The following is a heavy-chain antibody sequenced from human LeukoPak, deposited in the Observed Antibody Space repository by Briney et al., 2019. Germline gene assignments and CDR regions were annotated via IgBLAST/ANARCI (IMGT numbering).Heavy chain of an antibody. V-gene: IGHV3-23*01. CDR1: GFTFSSYT. J-gene: IGHJ4*02. CDR3: AKDETGCLNYFHY. CDR2: IDSSGTKT. D-gene: IGHD3-10*02. Sequence: GGSLRLSCAASGFTFSSYTMSWVRQAPGKGLAWVSGIDSSGTKTTYADSVKGRFTISRDNPRNTLYLQMNSLRAEDTAVYYCAKDETGCLNYFHYWGQGALVTVSS.